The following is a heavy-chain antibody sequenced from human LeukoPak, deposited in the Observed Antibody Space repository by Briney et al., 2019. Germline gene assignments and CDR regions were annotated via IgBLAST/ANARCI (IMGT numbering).Heavy chain of an antibody. J-gene: IGHJ6*03. Sequence: PETMSLTCTVSGGSISSYYWSWIRQPPGKGLEWIGYIYNDGSTNYYPCLKSRVTISVDTSKNQFSLKLNSVTAADTAVYYCARGTIAVAGTDYYYYYMDVWGKGTTVSVSS. CDR2: IYNDGST. D-gene: IGHD6-19*01. V-gene: IGHV4-59*01. CDR3: ARGTIAVAGTDYYYYYMDV. CDR1: GGSISSYY.